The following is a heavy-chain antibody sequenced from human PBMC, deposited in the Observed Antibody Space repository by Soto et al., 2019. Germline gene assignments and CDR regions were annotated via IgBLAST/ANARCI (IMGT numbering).Heavy chain of an antibody. CDR1: GGTFSSYA. Sequence: GASVKVSCKASGGTFSSYAISWVRQAPGQGLEWMGGIIPIFGTANYAQKFQGRVTITADESTSTAYMELSSLRSEDTAVYYCASKSLRVGATTPGRATNYYHGMDVWGQATTVTVS. CDR3: ASKSLRVGATTPGRATNYYHGMDV. CDR2: IIPIFGTA. D-gene: IGHD1-26*01. V-gene: IGHV1-69*13. J-gene: IGHJ6*02.